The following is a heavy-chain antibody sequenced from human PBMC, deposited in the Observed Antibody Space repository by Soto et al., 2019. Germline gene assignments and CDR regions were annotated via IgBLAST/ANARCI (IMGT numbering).Heavy chain of an antibody. D-gene: IGHD3-16*01. CDR3: ARVPGITFGGVLSYYYGTDV. CDR1: GYTFTSYG. V-gene: IGHV1-18*01. Sequence: ASVNVSCKASGYTFTSYGISWVRQAPGQGLEWMGWISAYNGNTNYAQKLQGRVTMTTDTSTSTAYMELRSLRSDDTAVYYCARVPGITFGGVLSYYYGTDVWGQGTTVTVSS. CDR2: ISAYNGNT. J-gene: IGHJ6*02.